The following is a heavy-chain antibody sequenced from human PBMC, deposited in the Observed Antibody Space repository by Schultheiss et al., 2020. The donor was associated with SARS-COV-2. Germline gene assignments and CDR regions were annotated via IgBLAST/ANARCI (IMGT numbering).Heavy chain of an antibody. V-gene: IGHV1-8*01. J-gene: IGHJ5*02. CDR1: GYTFTSYD. CDR2: MNPNSGNT. D-gene: IGHD3-10*01. Sequence: ASVKVSCKASGYTFTSYDINWVRQATGQGLEWMGWMNPNSGNTGYAQKFQGRVTMTRNTSISTAYLELSSLRSEDTAVYYCARGPPMVQGVIWWFDPWGQGTLDTVSS. CDR3: ARGPPMVQGVIWWFDP.